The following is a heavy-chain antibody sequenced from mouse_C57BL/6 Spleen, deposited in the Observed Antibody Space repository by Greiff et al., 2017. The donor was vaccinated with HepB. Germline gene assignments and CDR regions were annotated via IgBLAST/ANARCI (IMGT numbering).Heavy chain of an antibody. V-gene: IGHV1-80*01. CDR3: ARRDSSGYVGY. CDR1: GYAFSSYW. CDR2: IYPGDGDT. J-gene: IGHJ2*01. D-gene: IGHD3-2*02. Sequence: QVQLQQSGAELVKPGASVKISCKASGYAFSSYWMNWVKQRPGKGLEWIGQIYPGDGDTNYNGKFKGKATLTADKSSSTAYMQRSSLTSEDSAVYFCARRDSSGYVGYWGQGTTLTVSS.